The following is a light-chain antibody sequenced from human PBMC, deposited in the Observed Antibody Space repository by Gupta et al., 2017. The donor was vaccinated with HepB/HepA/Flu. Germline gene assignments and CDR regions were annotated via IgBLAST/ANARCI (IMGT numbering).Light chain of an antibody. CDR3: QQYCSSSWT. V-gene: IGKV3-20*01. J-gene: IGKJ1*01. CDR2: ATS. Sequence: EIVLTQSPGTLSLSPGERATLSCRASQYCSSTYLAWYQQKPGQAPRLLIYATSNRASGIPDRFSGSGSGTDFTLTISRLEPEDFAVYYCQQYCSSSWTFGQGTEVELK. CDR1: QYCSSTY.